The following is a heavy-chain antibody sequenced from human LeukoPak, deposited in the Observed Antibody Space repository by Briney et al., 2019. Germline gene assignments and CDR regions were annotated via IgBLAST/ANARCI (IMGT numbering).Heavy chain of an antibody. CDR1: GFTFNRYG. CDR2: AYGDGTDK. V-gene: IGHV3-33*01. Sequence: GGSLRLSCAASGFTFNRYGMHWVRQAPGKGLEWVAVAYGDGTDKYYADSVKGRFTISKDLSQNRLYMQMNSLRAEDTAVYYCARRYFDYWGQGTLVTVSS. CDR3: ARRYFDY. J-gene: IGHJ4*02.